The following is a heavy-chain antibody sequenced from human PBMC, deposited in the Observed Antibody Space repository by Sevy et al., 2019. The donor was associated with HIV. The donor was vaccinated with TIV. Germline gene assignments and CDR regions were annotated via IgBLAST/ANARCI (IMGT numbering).Heavy chain of an antibody. V-gene: IGHV3-21*04. CDR1: GFTFSIYT. J-gene: IGHJ4*02. D-gene: IGHD3-10*01. CDR2: ISSSSTYI. CDR3: AKDRVSGSYYSGDFDY. Sequence: GGSLRLSCAASGFTFSIYTMNWVRQAPGKGLEWVSSISSSSTYIYYADSVRGRFTISRDNAKNSLYLQMHSLGAEDTAVYYCAKDRVSGSYYSGDFDYWGQGTLVTVSS.